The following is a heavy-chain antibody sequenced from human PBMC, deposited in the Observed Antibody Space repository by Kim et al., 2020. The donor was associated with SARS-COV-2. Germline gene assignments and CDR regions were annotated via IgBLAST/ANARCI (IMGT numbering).Heavy chain of an antibody. V-gene: IGHV3-23*01. J-gene: IGHJ4*02. D-gene: IGHD6-19*01. Sequence: DSGTARFTNSRENSKNTLCLKMTSLRDEDTAVYYCASHGYSSGWYLDYWGQGTLVTVSS. CDR3: ASHGYSSGWYLDY.